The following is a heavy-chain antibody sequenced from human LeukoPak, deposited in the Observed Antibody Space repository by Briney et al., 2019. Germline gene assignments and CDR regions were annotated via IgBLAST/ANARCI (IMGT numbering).Heavy chain of an antibody. V-gene: IGHV1-69*05. J-gene: IGHJ4*02. CDR3: ARDADYSSGWYYFDY. CDR2: IIPIFGTA. D-gene: IGHD6-19*01. CDR1: GGTFSSYA. Sequence: SVKVSCKASGGTFSSYAIRWVRQAPGQGLEWMGRIIPIFGTANYAQKFQGRVTITTDESTSTAYMELSSLRSEDTAVYYCARDADYSSGWYYFDYWGQGTLVTVSS.